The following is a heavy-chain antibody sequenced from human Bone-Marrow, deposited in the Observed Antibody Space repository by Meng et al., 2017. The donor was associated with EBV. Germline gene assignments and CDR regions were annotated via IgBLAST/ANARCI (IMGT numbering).Heavy chain of an antibody. CDR1: GGSFSGYY. V-gene: IGHV4-34*01. D-gene: IGHD1-26*01. CDR2: INHSGST. CDR3: ARGPLEWEPRGEDY. J-gene: IGHJ4*02. Sequence: QVQLKQWGAGLLKPSETLSLTCAVYGGSFSGYYWSWIRQPPGKGLEWIGEINHSGSTNCNPSLKSRVTISVDTSKNQFSLKLSSVTAADTAVYYCARGPLEWEPRGEDYWGQGTLVTVSS.